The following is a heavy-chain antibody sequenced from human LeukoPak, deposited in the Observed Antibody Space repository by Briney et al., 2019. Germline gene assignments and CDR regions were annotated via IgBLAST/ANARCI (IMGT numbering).Heavy chain of an antibody. CDR3: AREGSSIDY. CDR1: GFTFSSYA. J-gene: IGHJ4*02. CDR2: ISGSGGST. D-gene: IGHD2-15*01. V-gene: IGHV3-23*01. Sequence: GASLRRSCAASGFTFSSYAMSWVRQAPGKGLEWVSAISGSGGSTYYADSVKGRFTISRDNAENSLYLQMNSLRAEDTAVYYCAREGSSIDYWGQGTLVTVSS.